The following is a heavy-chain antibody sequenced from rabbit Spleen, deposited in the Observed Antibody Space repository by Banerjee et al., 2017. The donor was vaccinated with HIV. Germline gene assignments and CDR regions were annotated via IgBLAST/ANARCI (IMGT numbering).Heavy chain of an antibody. V-gene: IGHV1S45*01. CDR3: ARDGDGIASDAWASFNL. CDR1: GFSFSGHFD. J-gene: IGHJ4*01. D-gene: IGHD5-1*01. Sequence: QEQLVESGGGLVRPEGSLKLSCTASGFSFSGHFDICWVRQAPGKGLEWIASIYVGSSGSTYYASWAKGRFTISRTSSTTVTLQMTSLTAADTATYFCARDGDGIASDAWASFNLWGPGTLVTVS. CDR2: IYVGSSGST.